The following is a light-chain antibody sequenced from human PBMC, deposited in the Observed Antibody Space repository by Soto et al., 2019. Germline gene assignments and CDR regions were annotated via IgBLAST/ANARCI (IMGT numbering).Light chain of an antibody. V-gene: IGLV2-14*01. Sequence: QSVLTQPASVSGSPGQSITISCTGTSSDVGGYNYVSWYQQHPGKAPKLMIYDVSNRPSGVSNRFSGSKSGNTASLTISGLQAKHEADYYCSSYTSSSTLYIFGTGTKLTVL. J-gene: IGLJ1*01. CDR3: SSYTSSSTLYI. CDR2: DVS. CDR1: SSDVGGYNY.